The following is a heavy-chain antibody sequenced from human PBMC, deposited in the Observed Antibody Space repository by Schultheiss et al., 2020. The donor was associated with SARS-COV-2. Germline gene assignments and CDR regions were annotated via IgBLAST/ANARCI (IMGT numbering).Heavy chain of an antibody. CDR2: IYYSGST. V-gene: IGHV4-59*01. Sequence: SQTLSLTCTVSGGSIRSYYWSWIRQPPGKGLEWIGYIYYSGSTNYNPSLKSRVTISVDTSKNQFSLKLSSVTAADTAVYYCAREGDCSGTSCYNGWFDPWGQGTLVTVSS. J-gene: IGHJ5*02. CDR3: AREGDCSGTSCYNGWFDP. CDR1: GGSIRSYY. D-gene: IGHD2-2*01.